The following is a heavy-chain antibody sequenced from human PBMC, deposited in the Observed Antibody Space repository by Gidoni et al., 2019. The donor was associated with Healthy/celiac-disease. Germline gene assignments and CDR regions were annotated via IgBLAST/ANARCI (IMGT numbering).Heavy chain of an antibody. CDR2: ISYDGSNK. V-gene: IGHV3-30*18. CDR1: GFTFSSYG. Sequence: QVQLVESGGGVVQPGRSLRLYCAASGFTFSSYGMHWVRQAPGKGLEWVAVISYDGSNKYYADSVKGRFTISRDNSKNTLYLQMNSLRAEDTAVYYCAKDGGGEVVVAAPFDYWGQGTLVTVSS. D-gene: IGHD2-15*01. CDR3: AKDGGGEVVVAAPFDY. J-gene: IGHJ4*02.